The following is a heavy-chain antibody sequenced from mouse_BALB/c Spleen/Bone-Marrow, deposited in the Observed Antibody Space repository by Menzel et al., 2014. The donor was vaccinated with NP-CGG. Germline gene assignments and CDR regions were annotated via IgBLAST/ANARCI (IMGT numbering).Heavy chain of an antibody. Sequence: LQESGAELVRPGTSVKISCKASGYTLTNYWLGWVRQRPGHGLEWIGDIYPGGIYTNYNEKFKGKATLTADTSSSTAYMQLSSLTSEDSAVYFCAKEDRTEEYYYVMDYWGQGTSVTVSS. V-gene: IGHV1-63*02. D-gene: IGHD2-14*01. CDR1: GYTLTNYW. CDR2: IYPGGIYT. J-gene: IGHJ4*01. CDR3: AKEDRTEEYYYVMDY.